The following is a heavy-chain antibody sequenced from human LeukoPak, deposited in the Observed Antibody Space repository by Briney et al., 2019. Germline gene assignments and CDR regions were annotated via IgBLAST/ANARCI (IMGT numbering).Heavy chain of an antibody. J-gene: IGHJ5*02. V-gene: IGHV1-2*06. D-gene: IGHD2-2*01. CDR1: GYTFTSYY. CDR2: INPNSGGT. Sequence: ASVKVSCKASGYTFTSYYMHWVRQAPGQGLEWMGRINPNSGGTNYAQKFQGRVTRTRDTSISTAYMELSRLRSDDTAVYYCARDPLVVPAAPEYNWFDPWGQGTLVTVSS. CDR3: ARDPLVVPAAPEYNWFDP.